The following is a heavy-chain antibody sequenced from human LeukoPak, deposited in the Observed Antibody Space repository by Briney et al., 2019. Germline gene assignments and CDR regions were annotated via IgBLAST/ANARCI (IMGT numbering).Heavy chain of an antibody. CDR3: ARAQVGIVGATEFAY. Sequence: NSSETLSLTCTVSGGSISSYYWSWIRQPPGKGLEWIGYISDSGSTKYNPSLKSRVTISVDSSKNHFSLKLSSVTAADTAVYYCARAQVGIVGATEFAYWGQGTLVTVSS. V-gene: IGHV4-59*08. D-gene: IGHD1-26*01. CDR1: GGSISSYY. CDR2: ISDSGST. J-gene: IGHJ4*02.